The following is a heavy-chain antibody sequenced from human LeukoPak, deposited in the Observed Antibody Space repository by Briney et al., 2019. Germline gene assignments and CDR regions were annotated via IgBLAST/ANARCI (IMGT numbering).Heavy chain of an antibody. J-gene: IGHJ4*02. V-gene: IGHV3-30*14. CDR2: ISYDGSNK. D-gene: IGHD3-10*01. CDR1: GFTLSSYA. Sequence: GGSLRLSCAASGFTLSSYAMHRVRQAPGKGLEWVAVISYDGSNKYYADSVKSRFTISRDNSKNTLYLQMSSLRAEDTAVYYCVKARGYGSGRDYFDYWGQGTLVTVSS. CDR3: VKARGYGSGRDYFDY.